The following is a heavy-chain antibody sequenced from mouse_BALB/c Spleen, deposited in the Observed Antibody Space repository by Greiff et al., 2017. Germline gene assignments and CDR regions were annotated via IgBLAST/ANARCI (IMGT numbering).Heavy chain of an antibody. Sequence: QVQLQQSGPELVKPGASVKISCKASGYSFTSYYIHWVKQRPGQGLEWIGWIFPGSGNTKYNEKFKGKATLTADTSSSTAYMQLSSLTSEDSAVYFCARYGYYGNYDAMDYWGQGTSVTVSS. V-gene: IGHV1-66*01. D-gene: IGHD2-1*01. CDR2: IFPGSGNT. CDR3: ARYGYYGNYDAMDY. CDR1: GYSFTSYY. J-gene: IGHJ4*01.